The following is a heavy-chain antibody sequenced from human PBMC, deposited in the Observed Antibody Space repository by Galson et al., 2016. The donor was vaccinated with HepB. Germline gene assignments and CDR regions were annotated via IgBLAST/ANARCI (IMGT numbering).Heavy chain of an antibody. Sequence: SLRLSCAGSGFTSGNYGMHWVRQAPGKGLEWVAVISYHGSDRYYADSVKGRFTISRGNSKDTLYLQMNSLRPEDTAVYYCAKDRGQWLVNPDALDSWGQGTLVTVSS. D-gene: IGHD6-19*01. V-gene: IGHV3-30*18. CDR3: AKDRGQWLVNPDALDS. J-gene: IGHJ4*02. CDR1: GFTSGNYG. CDR2: ISYHGSDR.